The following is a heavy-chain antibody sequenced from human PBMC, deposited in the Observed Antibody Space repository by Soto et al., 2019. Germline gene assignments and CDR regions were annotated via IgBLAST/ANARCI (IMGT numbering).Heavy chain of an antibody. CDR2: ISGSGGST. J-gene: IGHJ4*02. V-gene: IGHV3-23*01. D-gene: IGHD6-13*01. Sequence: GGSLRLSCAASGFTFSSYAMSWVRQAPGKGLEWVSAISGSGGSTYYADSVKGRFTISRDNSKNTLYLQMNSLRAEDTAVYYCAKVKWLSAADPIVVDYWGQGTLVTVSS. CDR1: GFTFSSYA. CDR3: AKVKWLSAADPIVVDY.